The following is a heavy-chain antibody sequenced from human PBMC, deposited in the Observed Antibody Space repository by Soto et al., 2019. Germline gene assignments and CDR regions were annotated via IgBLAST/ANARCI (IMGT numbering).Heavy chain of an antibody. V-gene: IGHV3-15*01. CDR2: IKSKTDGGTT. Sequence: PGGSLRLSCAASGFTFSNAWMSWVRQAPGKGLEWVGRIKSKTDGGTTDYAAPVKGRFTISRDDSKNTLYLQMNSLKTEDTAVYYCTTDAGPIAVGYYGMDVWGQGTTVTSP. J-gene: IGHJ6*02. D-gene: IGHD2-15*01. CDR1: GFTFSNAW. CDR3: TTDAGPIAVGYYGMDV.